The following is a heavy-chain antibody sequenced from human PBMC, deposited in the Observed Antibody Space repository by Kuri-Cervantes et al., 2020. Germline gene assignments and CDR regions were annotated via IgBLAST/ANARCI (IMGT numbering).Heavy chain of an antibody. D-gene: IGHD6-6*01. J-gene: IGHJ4*02. Sequence: GESLKISCAASGFTFSSYEMNWVRQAPGKGLEWVSAISGSGASTYYAKSVKGRFTISRDNSKNTLYLQMNSLRAEDTAVYYCAKGGGWSSSLSYYFDSWGQGTLVTVSS. V-gene: IGHV3-23*01. CDR1: GFTFSSYE. CDR3: AKGGGWSSSLSYYFDS. CDR2: ISGSGAST.